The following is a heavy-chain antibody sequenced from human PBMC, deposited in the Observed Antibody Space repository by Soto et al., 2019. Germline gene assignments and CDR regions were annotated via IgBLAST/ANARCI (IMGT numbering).Heavy chain of an antibody. CDR2: ISYDGSNK. CDR3: ARDQQDRFDY. D-gene: IGHD6-13*01. CDR1: GFAFSSYA. V-gene: IGHV3-30-3*01. J-gene: IGHJ4*02. Sequence: QVQLVESGGGVVQPGRSLRLSCAASGFAFSSYAMHWVRQAPGKGLEWVAVISYDGSNKYYADSVKGRFTISRDNSKNTLYLQMNSLRAEDTAVYYCARDQQDRFDYWGQGTLVTVSS.